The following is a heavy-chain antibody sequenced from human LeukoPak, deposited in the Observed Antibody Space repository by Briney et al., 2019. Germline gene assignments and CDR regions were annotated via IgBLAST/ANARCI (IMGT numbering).Heavy chain of an antibody. V-gene: IGHV3-33*06. D-gene: IGHD5-18*01. CDR2: VWDDGINK. J-gene: IGHJ6*04. CDR3: VKEPAPYSLGDA. Sequence: GGSLRLSCGASGFTFSHYGMHWVRQAPGKGLEWVAVVWDDGINKFYADSVKGRFTISRDNSKHTVSLHMNSLRAEDTAVYYCVKEPAPYSLGDAWSKGTTVTVSS. CDR1: GFTFSHYG.